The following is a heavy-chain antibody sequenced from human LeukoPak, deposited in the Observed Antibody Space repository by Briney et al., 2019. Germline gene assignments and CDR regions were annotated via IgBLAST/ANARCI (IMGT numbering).Heavy chain of an antibody. J-gene: IGHJ4*02. CDR1: GFTFSGYA. Sequence: PGGSLRLSCAASGFTFSGYAMHWVRQAPGKGLEWVAVMSSDGSDGYYADSVRGRFTISRDNTKTSLYLQMSSLRAEDTAVYFCARDRIYYDISTGYVPLDYWGLGTLVTVSS. CDR2: MSSDGSDG. V-gene: IGHV3-30*04. CDR3: ARDRIYYDISTGYVPLDY. D-gene: IGHD3-9*01.